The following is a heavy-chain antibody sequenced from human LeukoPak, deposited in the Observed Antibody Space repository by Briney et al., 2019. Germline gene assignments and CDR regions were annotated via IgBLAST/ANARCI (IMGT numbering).Heavy chain of an antibody. CDR3: ASTSKYIGSGRDDSFDI. CDR1: GGSISAGGYY. D-gene: IGHD3-10*01. Sequence: SQTLSLTCTVSGGSISAGGYYWSWIRQPPGKGLEWIGYISYSGGTYYNPSLESRNSISMDTSKSRFSLKMGSVTAADTAVYYCASTSKYIGSGRDDSFDIWGQGTMVTVSS. V-gene: IGHV4-30-4*01. J-gene: IGHJ3*02. CDR2: ISYSGGT.